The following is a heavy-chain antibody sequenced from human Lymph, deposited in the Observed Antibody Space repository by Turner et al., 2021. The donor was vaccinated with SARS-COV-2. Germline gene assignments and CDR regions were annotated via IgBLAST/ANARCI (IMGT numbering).Heavy chain of an antibody. CDR3: ARDSPYCSSTSCYDP. Sequence: QVQLVQSGAEVKKPGSSVKVSCKASGGTFSSYAITWVRQAPGQGLEWMGGIIPILPIANYAQKFQGRVTITADKSTSTAYMELSSLRSEDTAVYYCARDSPYCSSTSCYDPWGQGTLVTVSS. CDR1: GGTFSSYA. D-gene: IGHD2-2*01. CDR2: IIPILPIA. V-gene: IGHV1-69*10. J-gene: IGHJ5*02.